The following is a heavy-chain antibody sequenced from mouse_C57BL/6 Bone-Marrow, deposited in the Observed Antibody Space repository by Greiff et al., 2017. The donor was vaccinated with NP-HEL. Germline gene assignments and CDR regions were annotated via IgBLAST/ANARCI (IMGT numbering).Heavy chain of an antibody. J-gene: IGHJ4*01. CDR2: ISNLAYSI. Sequence: EVKLVESGGGLVQPGGSLKLSCAASGFTFSDYGMAWVRQAPRKGPEWVAFISNLAYSIYYADTVTGRFTISRENAKNTLYLEMSSLRSEDTAMYYCARQGGNYPYYYAMDYWGQGTSVTVSS. D-gene: IGHD2-1*01. CDR3: ARQGGNYPYYYAMDY. V-gene: IGHV5-15*04. CDR1: GFTFSDYG.